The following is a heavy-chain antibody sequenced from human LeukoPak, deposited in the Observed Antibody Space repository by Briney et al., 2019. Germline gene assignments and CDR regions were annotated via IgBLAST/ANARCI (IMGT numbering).Heavy chain of an antibody. CDR1: GGSISSYY. CDR2: IYYSGST. Sequence: PSETLSLTCTVSGGSISSYYWSWIRQPPGKGLEWIGYIYYSGSTNYNPSLKSRVTISVDTSKNQFSLKLSSVTAADTAVYYCARDSGVGGLGYCSSTSCPWHYYYMDVWGKGTTVTVSS. D-gene: IGHD2-2*01. V-gene: IGHV4-59*01. J-gene: IGHJ6*03. CDR3: ARDSGVGGLGYCSSTSCPWHYYYMDV.